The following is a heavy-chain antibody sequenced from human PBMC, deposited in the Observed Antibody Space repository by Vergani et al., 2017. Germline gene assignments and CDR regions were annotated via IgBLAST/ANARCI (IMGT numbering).Heavy chain of an antibody. CDR1: GFTFSSYG. V-gene: IGHV3-30*03. Sequence: QVQLVESGGGVVQPGRSLRLSCAASGFTFSSYGMHWVRQAPGKGLEWVAVISYDGSNKYYADSVKGRFTISRDNSKNTLYLQMNSLRAEDTAVYYCARELVAVASFDYWGQGTLVTVSS. CDR2: ISYDGSNK. CDR3: ARELVAVASFDY. J-gene: IGHJ4*02. D-gene: IGHD6-19*01.